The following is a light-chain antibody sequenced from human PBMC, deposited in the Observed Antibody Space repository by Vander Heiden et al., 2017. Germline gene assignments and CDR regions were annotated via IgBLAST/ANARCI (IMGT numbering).Light chain of an antibody. J-gene: IGLJ3*02. CDR1: SSDIGGWNY. Sequence: QSALTQPASVSAPPGQSITISCTGTSSDIGGWNYVSWYQHHPGKAPKLIIYNVNDRPSGVSHRFSGSKSGYTASLTISGLQAEDESLYFCSSYTNSNFWVFGGGTELTVL. CDR2: NVN. CDR3: SSYTNSNFWV. V-gene: IGLV2-14*03.